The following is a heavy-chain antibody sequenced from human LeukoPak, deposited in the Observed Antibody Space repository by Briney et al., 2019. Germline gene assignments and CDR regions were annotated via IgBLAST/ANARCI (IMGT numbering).Heavy chain of an antibody. CDR3: AKTSRRDSTYDSPFDY. V-gene: IGHV3-23*01. D-gene: IGHD4-11*01. CDR1: GFTFSTYA. J-gene: IGHJ4*02. CDR2: VRGSGTAT. Sequence: GGSLRLSCAASGFTFSTYAMTWVRQAPGKGLEWVSAVRGSGTATYYADSVKGRFTISRDNYKNMLYLQMNSLRAEDTAIYYCAKTSRRDSTYDSPFDYWGQGTLVNVSS.